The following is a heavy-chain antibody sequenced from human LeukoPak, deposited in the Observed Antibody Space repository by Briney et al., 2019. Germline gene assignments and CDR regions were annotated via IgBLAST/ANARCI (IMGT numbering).Heavy chain of an antibody. Sequence: SGPTLVNPTQTLTLTCTFSVFSLSTSGVCVNWIRQPPGKSLEWLARIDWDDDKYFDTSLRTRLTISKDTSRNQVVLRMINMDPGDTATYYCARMGCGVYPNYFNFWGQGVLVTVSS. CDR3: ARMGCGVYPNYFNF. CDR1: VFSLSTSGVC. V-gene: IGHV2-70*11. CDR2: IDWDDDK. J-gene: IGHJ4*02. D-gene: IGHD3-10*01.